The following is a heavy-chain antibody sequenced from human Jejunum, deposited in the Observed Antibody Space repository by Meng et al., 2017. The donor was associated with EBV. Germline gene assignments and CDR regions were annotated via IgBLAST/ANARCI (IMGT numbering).Heavy chain of an antibody. V-gene: IGHV1-2*06. J-gene: IGHJ4*02. CDR2: VNPNSGVT. Sequence: QVPLVQSGTEVKGSGASVKVSCKASGYTFTDYYLHWVRQAPGQGLEWMGRVNPNSGVTNYAEKFQGRVTMTRDTSISTSYMEVSRLTSDDTAVYYCARPISGYTYYFDYWGQGTLVTVSS. CDR1: GYTFTDYY. CDR3: ARPISGYTYYFDY. D-gene: IGHD5-18*01.